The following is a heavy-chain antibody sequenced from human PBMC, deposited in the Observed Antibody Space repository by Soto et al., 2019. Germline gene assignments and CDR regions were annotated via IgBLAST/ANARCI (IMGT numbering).Heavy chain of an antibody. Sequence: EVRLVESGGGLVQPGGSLRLSCAASGFTFSSYSMNWVRQAPGKGLEWVSYISSSSSTIYYADSVKGRFTISRDNAKNSRYRQMNSLRDEDTAVYYCAGGGRGYSGYYWGQGTLVTVSS. CDR3: AGGGRGYSGYY. CDR1: GFTFSSYS. V-gene: IGHV3-48*02. J-gene: IGHJ4*02. CDR2: ISSSSSTI. D-gene: IGHD5-12*01.